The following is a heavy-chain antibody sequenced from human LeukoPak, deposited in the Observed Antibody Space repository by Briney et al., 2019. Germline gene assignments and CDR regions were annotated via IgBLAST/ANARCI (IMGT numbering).Heavy chain of an antibody. V-gene: IGHV3-23*01. CDR1: GFTFTSYS. D-gene: IGHD1-26*01. CDR3: AKGGKWDVTPFDY. CDR2: ISGGGGST. Sequence: GGSLRLSCAASGFTFTSYSMNWVRQAPGKGLEWVSTISGGGGSTYYADSVKGQFTISRDNSKNTLYLQVNSLRAEDTAVYYCAKGGKWDVTPFDYWGRGTLVTVSS. J-gene: IGHJ4*02.